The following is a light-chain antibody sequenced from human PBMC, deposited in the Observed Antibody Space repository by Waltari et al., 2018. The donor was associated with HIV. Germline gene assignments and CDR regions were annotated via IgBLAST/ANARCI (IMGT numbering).Light chain of an antibody. J-gene: IGKJ3*01. CDR3: QQFENLPFT. CDR2: DAS. CDR1: QDITTS. V-gene: IGKV1-33*01. Sequence: TQMTQSPSSLSASVGSRVTITCQASQDITTSLNWYQQKPGKTPKLLIHDASNLETGVPSRFTGSGSGTEFTFTISSLQPEDIATYYCQQFENLPFTFGPGTKVDLK.